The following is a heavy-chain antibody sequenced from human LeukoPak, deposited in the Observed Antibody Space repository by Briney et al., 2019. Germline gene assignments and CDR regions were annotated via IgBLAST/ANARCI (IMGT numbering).Heavy chain of an antibody. CDR3: ARDFEDTAMVMYGMDV. CDR2: INHSGST. V-gene: IGHV4-34*01. Sequence: SETLSPTCAVYGGSFSGYYWSWIRQPPGKGLEWIGEINHSGSTNYNPSLKSRVTISVDTSKNQFSLELSSVTAADTAVYYCARDFEDTAMVMYGMDVWGQGTTVTVSS. J-gene: IGHJ6*02. D-gene: IGHD5-18*01. CDR1: GGSFSGYY.